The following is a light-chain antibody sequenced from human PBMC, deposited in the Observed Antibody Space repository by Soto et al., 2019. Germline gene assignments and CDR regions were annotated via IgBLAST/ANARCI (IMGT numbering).Light chain of an antibody. CDR3: QQYGSSPGT. V-gene: IGKV3-20*01. CDR1: QSFTSSY. J-gene: IGKJ2*01. Sequence: EIVLTQSPGTLSLSPGERATLSCRASQSFTSSYLAWYQQRPGQAPRLLISGASSRATGIPDRFSGSGSGTDFTLTISRLEPEDFGVYHCQQYGSSPGTFGQGTKLEIK. CDR2: GAS.